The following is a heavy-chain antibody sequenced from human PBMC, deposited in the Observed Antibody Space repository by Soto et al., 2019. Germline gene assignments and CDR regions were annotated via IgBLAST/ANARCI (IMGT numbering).Heavy chain of an antibody. J-gene: IGHJ4*02. CDR3: ASGDTKKTDYGSYLDS. D-gene: IGHD4-17*01. Sequence: EVQLVESGGGLVQPGGSLRLSCAVSGFTFSDHSMDWVRQAPGKGLEWVGRSRNKANSYTTEYAASVKGRFIISRDDSKNSLYLQMNSLQTEDTAVYYCASGDTKKTDYGSYLDSWGQGTLVTVSS. V-gene: IGHV3-72*01. CDR1: GFTFSDHS. CDR2: SRNKANSYTT.